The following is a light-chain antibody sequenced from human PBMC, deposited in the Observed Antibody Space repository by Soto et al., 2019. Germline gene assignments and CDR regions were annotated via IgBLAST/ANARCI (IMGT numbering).Light chain of an antibody. CDR3: QHYVSPPIT. J-gene: IGKJ5*01. V-gene: IGKV1-39*01. CDR2: AAS. Sequence: DIQMTQSPSSLSASAGDRVTITCRASQSISSYLNWYQQKPGKAPKLLIYAASSLQSGVPSRFSGSGSGTDFTLTISRLEPEDFAVYYCQHYVSPPITFGQGTRLEIK. CDR1: QSISSY.